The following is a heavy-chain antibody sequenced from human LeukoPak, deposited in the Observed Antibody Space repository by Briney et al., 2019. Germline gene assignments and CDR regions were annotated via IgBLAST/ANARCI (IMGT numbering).Heavy chain of an antibody. CDR3: VRANGDPRGYYMDV. Sequence: GGSLRLSCAASGFNFNSFSMNWVRQAPGKGLEWVSYISSSGDNIHYSDSVEGRFTASRDNAKNSLYLQMNSLRAEDTAVYYCVRANGDPRGYYMDVWGKGTTVIISS. V-gene: IGHV3-48*01. D-gene: IGHD4-17*01. J-gene: IGHJ6*03. CDR2: ISSSGDNI. CDR1: GFNFNSFS.